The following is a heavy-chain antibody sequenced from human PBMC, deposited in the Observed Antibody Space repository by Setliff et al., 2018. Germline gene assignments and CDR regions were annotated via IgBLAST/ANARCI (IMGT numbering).Heavy chain of an antibody. Sequence: TLSLTCAVYGGSFSGYHWSWIRQPPGKGLEWIGEISHSGAPNYNPSLKSRVTISLNTSKNQFSLKLTSVTAADTAVYYCARHKSNGTGRYPPLYMDVWGKGIMFTVSS. CDR3: ARHKSNGTGRYPPLYMDV. D-gene: IGHD3-10*01. V-gene: IGHV4-34*01. CDR1: GGSFSGYH. J-gene: IGHJ6*03. CDR2: ISHSGAP.